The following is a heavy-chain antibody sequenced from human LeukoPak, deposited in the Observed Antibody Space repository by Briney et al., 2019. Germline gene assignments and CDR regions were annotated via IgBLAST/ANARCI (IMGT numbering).Heavy chain of an antibody. CDR2: ISSSSTYL. CDR3: ARDLTTVTTAVFAY. D-gene: IGHD4-11*01. V-gene: IGHV3-21*06. Sequence: GGSLRLSCAASGFTFSSYSMNWVRQAPGKGLEWVSSISSSSTYLYYADSVKGRFTISRDKAKNSLYLQMNSLRAEDTAVYYCARDLTTVTTAVFAYWGQGTLVTVSS. J-gene: IGHJ4*02. CDR1: GFTFSSYS.